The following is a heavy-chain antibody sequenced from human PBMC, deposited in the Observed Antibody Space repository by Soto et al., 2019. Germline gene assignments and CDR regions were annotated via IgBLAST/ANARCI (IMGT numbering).Heavy chain of an antibody. CDR1: GGSIDNY. J-gene: IGHJ4*02. D-gene: IGHD3-9*01. Sequence: SETLSLTCTVSGGSIDNYWTWIRQPPGKGLEWIGYVYYTGTTTYSPSLKSRVTISVDTSMNQISLKLSSVTAADTAVYYCARADISGSDFDYWGQGTLVNVSS. CDR2: VYYTGTT. CDR3: ARADISGSDFDY. V-gene: IGHV4-59*01.